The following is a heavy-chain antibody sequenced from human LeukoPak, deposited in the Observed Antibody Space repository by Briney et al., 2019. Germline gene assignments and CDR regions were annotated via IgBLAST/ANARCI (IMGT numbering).Heavy chain of an antibody. CDR3: AKDSGYSDYYGMDV. Sequence: GGSLRLSCAASGFTFDDYAMHWVRQAPGKGLEWVSGISWNSGSIGYADSVKGRFTISRDNAKNSLYLQMNSLRAEDTALYYCAKDSGYSDYYGMDVWGQGTTVTVSS. J-gene: IGHJ6*02. D-gene: IGHD5-12*01. V-gene: IGHV3-9*01. CDR2: ISWNSGSI. CDR1: GFTFDDYA.